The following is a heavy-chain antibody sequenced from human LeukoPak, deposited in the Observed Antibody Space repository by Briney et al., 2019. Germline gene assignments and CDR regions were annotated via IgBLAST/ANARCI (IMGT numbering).Heavy chain of an antibody. J-gene: IGHJ3*02. CDR1: GGSISSSSYY. Sequence: KPSETLSLTCTVSGGSISSSSYYWGWIRQPPGKGLEWIGFIVDIGGTYYNPSLKIRVTISVDTSKNQFSLKLSSVTAADTAVYYCARPSTTAYYYDSSGQDAFDIWGQGTMVTVSS. CDR2: IVDIGGT. V-gene: IGHV4-39*01. D-gene: IGHD3-22*01. CDR3: ARPSTTAYYYDSSGQDAFDI.